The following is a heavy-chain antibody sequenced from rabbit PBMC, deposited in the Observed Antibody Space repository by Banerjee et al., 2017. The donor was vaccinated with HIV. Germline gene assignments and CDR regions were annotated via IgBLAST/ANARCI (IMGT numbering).Heavy chain of an antibody. J-gene: IGHJ4*01. Sequence: QEQLVESGGDLVKPGASLTLTCTASGFTLSNYWMWWVRQAPGKGLEWIGCINTGSGGSTYSASWAKGRFTISKTSSTTVTLQMTSLTAADTATYFCARDLAGVIGWNFGLWGQGTLVTVS. CDR1: GFTLSNYW. CDR2: INTGSGGST. CDR3: ARDLAGVIGWNFGL. D-gene: IGHD4-1*01. V-gene: IGHV1S45*01.